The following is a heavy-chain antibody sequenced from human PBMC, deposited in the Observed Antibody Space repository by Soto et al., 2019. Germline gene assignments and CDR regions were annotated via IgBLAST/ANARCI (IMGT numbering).Heavy chain of an antibody. CDR3: ARLMGTSFDL. CDR1: GFTFSNYD. Sequence: GGSLRLSCAASGFTFSNYDMSWVRQAPGKGLEWVSSISSTTNYIYYGDSMKGRFTISRDNAKNSLYLEMNSLRAEDTAVYFCARLMGTSFDLWGQGTLVTVSS. CDR2: ISSTTNYI. J-gene: IGHJ4*02. V-gene: IGHV3-21*04. D-gene: IGHD2-8*01.